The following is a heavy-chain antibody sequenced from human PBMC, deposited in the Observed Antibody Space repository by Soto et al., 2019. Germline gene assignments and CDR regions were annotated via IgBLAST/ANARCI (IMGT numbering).Heavy chain of an antibody. Sequence: PGESLKISCQGTGYRFSSSWIGWVRQKPGKGLEWLGNVYPSDSDVRYSPAFEGQVTISADNSINTAYLQLLNLKASDTAVYYCARVVPGAEAWFGPWGQGTLVTVSS. CDR1: GYRFSSSW. V-gene: IGHV5-51*01. J-gene: IGHJ5*02. D-gene: IGHD2-2*01. CDR2: VYPSDSDV. CDR3: ARVVPGAEAWFGP.